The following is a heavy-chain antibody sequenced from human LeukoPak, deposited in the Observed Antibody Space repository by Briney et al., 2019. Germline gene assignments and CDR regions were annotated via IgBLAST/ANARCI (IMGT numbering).Heavy chain of an antibody. D-gene: IGHD5-18*01. CDR3: ARVSSVWIQDYYYYMDV. CDR1: GYSISSGYY. CDR2: IYHSGST. V-gene: IGHV4-38-2*02. J-gene: IGHJ6*03. Sequence: SETLSLTCTVSGYSISSGYYWGWIRQPPGKGLEWIGSIYHSGSTYYNPSLKSRVTMSVDTSKKQFSLKLTSVTAADTAMYYCARVSSVWIQDYYYYMDVWGKGTTVFVYS.